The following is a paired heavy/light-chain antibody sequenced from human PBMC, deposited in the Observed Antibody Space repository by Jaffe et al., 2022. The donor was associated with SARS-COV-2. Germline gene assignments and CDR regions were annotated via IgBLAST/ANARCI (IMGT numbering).Light chain of an antibody. CDR2: SAS. Sequence: DIQMTQSPSSLSASVGDRVTIACRANQNINNYLNWHQQRPGKAPKLLISSASSLQKGVPSRFSGSRSGTDFILTISGLQPEDFATYYCQQSFTTPYTFGQGTKLEI. CDR3: QQSFTTPYT. J-gene: IGKJ2*01. CDR1: QNINNY. V-gene: IGKV1-39*01.
Heavy chain of an antibody. CDR1: GFTFSRYG. Sequence: EEQLLESGGDLVQPGKSLTLSCTGSGFTFSRYGMSWVRQAPGKGLEWVSIISGSGDSKYYADSVKGRFTISRDNSKNTLFLQMNSLRAEDTAVYFCAKDTVPTVYANGDFDFWGQGTLVTVSS. V-gene: IGHV3-23*01. CDR2: ISGSGDSK. J-gene: IGHJ3*01. D-gene: IGHD2-8*01. CDR3: AKDTVPTVYANGDFDF.